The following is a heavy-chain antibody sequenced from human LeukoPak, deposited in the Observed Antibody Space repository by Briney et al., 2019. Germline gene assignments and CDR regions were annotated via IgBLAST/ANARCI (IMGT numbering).Heavy chain of an antibody. V-gene: IGHV1-18*01. CDR2: ISAYNGNT. CDR1: GYTFTSYG. Sequence: ASVKVSCKASGYTFTSYGIRWVRQAPGQGLEWMGWISAYNGNTNYAQKLQGRVTMTTDTSTSTAYMELRSLRSDDTAVYYCARDEVFGEYYYYYGMDVWGQGTTVTVSS. J-gene: IGHJ6*02. D-gene: IGHD3-3*01. CDR3: ARDEVFGEYYYYYGMDV.